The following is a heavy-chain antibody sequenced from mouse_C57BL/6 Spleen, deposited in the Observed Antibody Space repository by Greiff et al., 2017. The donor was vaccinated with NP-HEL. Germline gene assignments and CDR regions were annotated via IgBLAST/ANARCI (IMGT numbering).Heavy chain of an antibody. V-gene: IGHV1-72*01. CDR2: IDPNSGGT. CDR3: ARDLLWSPYAMDY. D-gene: IGHD2-1*01. J-gene: IGHJ4*01. Sequence: QVQLQQPGAELVKPGASVKLSCKASGYTFTSYWMHWVKQRPGRGLEWIGRIDPNSGGTKYNEKFKSKATLTVDKPSSTAYMQLSSLTSEDSAVYYCARDLLWSPYAMDYWGQGTSVTVSS. CDR1: GYTFTSYW.